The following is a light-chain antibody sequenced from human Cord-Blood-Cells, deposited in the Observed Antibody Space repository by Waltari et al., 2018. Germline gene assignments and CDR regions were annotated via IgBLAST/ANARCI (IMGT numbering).Light chain of an antibody. J-gene: IGLJ3*02. CDR2: VVS. V-gene: IGLV2-14*03. CDR3: SSYTSSSTLV. Sequence: QSALTQPASVSGSPGQSSTITCTGTSSYGGGYKYVSWYQQHQGKAPKLMIYVVSKRPSGVSNRFSGSQSGNTASLTISGLQAEDESDYYCSSYTSSSTLVFGGGTKLTVL. CDR1: SSYGGGYKY.